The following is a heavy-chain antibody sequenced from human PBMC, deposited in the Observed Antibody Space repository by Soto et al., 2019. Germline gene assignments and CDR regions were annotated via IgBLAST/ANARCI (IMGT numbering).Heavy chain of an antibody. V-gene: IGHV4-59*01. D-gene: IGHD6-13*01. J-gene: IGHJ4*02. CDR2: IFYSGST. CDR1: GGSISDYY. Sequence: ETLSLTCTVSGGSISDYYWSWIRQPPGKGLEWIGYIFYSGSTNYNPSLKSRVTISVDTSRNQFSLKLSSVAAADTAVYYCARRASWFFDYWGQGTLVTVSS. CDR3: ARRASWFFDY.